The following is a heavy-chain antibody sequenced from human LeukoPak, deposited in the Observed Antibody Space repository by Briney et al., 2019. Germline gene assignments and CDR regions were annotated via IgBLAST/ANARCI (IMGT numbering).Heavy chain of an antibody. CDR3: ARGESPWDWYFDL. V-gene: IGHV3-23*01. D-gene: IGHD7-27*01. J-gene: IGHJ2*01. Sequence: GGSLRLSCAASGFTFSSYAMSWVRQAPGKGLEWVSAISGSGGSTYYADSVKGRFTISRDYARDSLYLQMNSLRAEDTAVYYCARGESPWDWYFDLWGRGTLVTVSS. CDR2: ISGSGGST. CDR1: GFTFSSYA.